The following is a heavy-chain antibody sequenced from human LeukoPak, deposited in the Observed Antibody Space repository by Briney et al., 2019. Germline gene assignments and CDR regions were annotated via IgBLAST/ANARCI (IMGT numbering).Heavy chain of an antibody. J-gene: IGHJ6*03. Sequence: SETLSLTCTVSGGSISSYYWSWIRQPPGKGLEWIGYIYTSGSTNYNPSLKSRVIISVETSKNQFSLKLSSVNAADTAVYYCARAINYDFWSGYYRYYYYYMDVLGKGTTVTVSS. V-gene: IGHV4-4*09. D-gene: IGHD3-3*01. CDR2: IYTSGST. CDR3: ARAINYDFWSGYYRYYYYYMDV. CDR1: GGSISSYY.